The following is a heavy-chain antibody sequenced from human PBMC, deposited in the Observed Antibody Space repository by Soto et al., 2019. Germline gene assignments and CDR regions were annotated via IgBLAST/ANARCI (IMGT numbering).Heavy chain of an antibody. V-gene: IGHV2-5*02. CDR1: GFSLSTRGVG. CDR2: IYWDDDK. Sequence: QITLKESGPTLVKPTQTLTLTCTFSGFSLSTRGVGVGWIRHPPGKALEWLALIYWDDDKRYSRALKSRLTITTDTSNNQVVLTMTNMDPVDTATYYCAHRIAAAWYDDYFAYWGQVTLVTVSS. J-gene: IGHJ4*02. D-gene: IGHD6-13*01. CDR3: AHRIAAAWYDDYFAY.